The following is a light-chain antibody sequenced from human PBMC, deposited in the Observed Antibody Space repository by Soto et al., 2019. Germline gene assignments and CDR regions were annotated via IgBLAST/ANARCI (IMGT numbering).Light chain of an antibody. CDR2: GAS. CDR3: QQYGSPPWT. CDR1: QSVSSSY. V-gene: IGKV3-20*01. J-gene: IGKJ1*01. Sequence: EIVLTRSPCTRSLSPGERATLSCRASQSVSSSYLAWYQQKPGQAPRLLIYGASSRATGIPDRFSGSGSGTDFTLTISRLEPEDFAVYYCQQYGSPPWTFGQGTKVDTK.